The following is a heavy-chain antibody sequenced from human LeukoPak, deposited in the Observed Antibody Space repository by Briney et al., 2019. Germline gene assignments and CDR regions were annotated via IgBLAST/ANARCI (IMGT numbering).Heavy chain of an antibody. D-gene: IGHD3-16*02. CDR3: ARDVNMYYDYVWGSYQY. CDR1: GYTFTGYY. CDR2: MNPNSGGT. V-gene: IGHV1-2*02. Sequence: ASVKVSCKASGYTFTGYYMHWVRQAPGQGLEWMGWMNPNSGGTNYAQKFQGRVTMTRDTSISTAYMELSRLRSDDTAVYYCARDVNMYYDYVWGSYQYWGQGTLVTVSS. J-gene: IGHJ4*02.